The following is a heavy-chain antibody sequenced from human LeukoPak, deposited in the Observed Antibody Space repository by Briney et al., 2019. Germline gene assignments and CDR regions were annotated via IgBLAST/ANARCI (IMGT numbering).Heavy chain of an antibody. J-gene: IGHJ5*02. CDR3: ARDRSRFYDFWSGNNWFDP. Sequence: ASVKVSCKASGYTFTSYGISWVRQAPGQGLEWMGWISAYNGNTNYAQKLQGRVTMTTDTSTSTAYMELRSLRSDDTAVYYCARDRSRFYDFWSGNNWFDPWGQGTLVTVSS. V-gene: IGHV1-18*01. D-gene: IGHD3-3*01. CDR2: ISAYNGNT. CDR1: GYTFTSYG.